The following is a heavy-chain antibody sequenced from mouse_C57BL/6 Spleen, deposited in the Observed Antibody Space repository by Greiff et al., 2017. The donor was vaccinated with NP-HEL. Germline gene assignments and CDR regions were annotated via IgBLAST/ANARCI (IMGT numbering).Heavy chain of an antibody. Sequence: VQLQQSGPGLVQPSQSLSITCTVSGFSLTSYGVHWVRQPPGKGLEWLGVIWSGGSTDYNAAFISRLSISKDNSKSQVFFKMNSLQADDTAIYYCAKKGYYGSSYAGDYYAMDYWGQGTSVTVSS. CDR2: IWSGGST. CDR1: GFSLTSYG. J-gene: IGHJ4*01. CDR3: AKKGYYGSSYAGDYYAMDY. D-gene: IGHD1-1*01. V-gene: IGHV2-4*01.